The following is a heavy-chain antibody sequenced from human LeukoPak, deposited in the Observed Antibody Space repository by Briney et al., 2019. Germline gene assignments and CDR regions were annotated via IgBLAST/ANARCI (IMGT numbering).Heavy chain of an antibody. J-gene: IGHJ4*02. V-gene: IGHV5-51*01. CDR2: IYPTDSDT. Sequence: GESLKISCQASGYRFTNYWIGWVRQMPGKGLEWMGIIYPTDSDTRYSPSFQGQVTISADKSISTAYLQWSSLKASDTAMYYCARGPSGSYSYYFDYWGQGTLVTVSS. CDR1: GYRFTNYW. CDR3: ARGPSGSYSYYFDY. D-gene: IGHD1-26*01.